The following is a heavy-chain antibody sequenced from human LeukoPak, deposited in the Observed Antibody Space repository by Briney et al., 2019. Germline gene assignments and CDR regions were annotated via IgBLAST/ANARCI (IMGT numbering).Heavy chain of an antibody. D-gene: IGHD1-26*01. CDR3: ARTRGEWELLELWP. V-gene: IGHV1-8*03. J-gene: IGHJ4*02. CDR1: GYTFTSYD. CDR2: MNPNSGST. Sequence: ASVKVSCKASGYTFTSYDINWVRQATGQGLEWMGWMNPNSGSTGYAQKFQGRVTITRNTSISTAYMELSSLRSEDTAVYYCARTRGEWELLELWPWGQGTLVTVSS.